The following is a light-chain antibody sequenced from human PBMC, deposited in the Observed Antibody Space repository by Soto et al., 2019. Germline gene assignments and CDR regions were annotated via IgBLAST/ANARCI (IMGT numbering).Light chain of an antibody. Sequence: QSALTQPPSASGSPGQSVTISCTGSSSDVGGYNYVSWYQHHPGKGPKLMIYEVSKRPSGVPDRFSGSKSGNTASLTVSGLQAEDEAEYYCSSYAGSNKLVFGGGTSSPS. CDR1: SSDVGGYNY. CDR2: EVS. V-gene: IGLV2-8*01. J-gene: IGLJ2*01. CDR3: SSYAGSNKLV.